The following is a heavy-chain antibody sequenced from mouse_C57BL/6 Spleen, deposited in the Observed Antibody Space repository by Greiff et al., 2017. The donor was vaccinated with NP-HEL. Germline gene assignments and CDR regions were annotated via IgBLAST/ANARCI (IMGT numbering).Heavy chain of an antibody. V-gene: IGHV5-16*01. Sequence: EVKVVESEGGLVQPGSSMKLSCTASGFTFSDYYMAWVRQVPEKGLEWVANINYDGSSTYYLDSLKSRFIISRDNVKNILYLQMSSLKSEDTATYYCARVGNYHFDYWGQGTTLTVSS. CDR3: ARVGNYHFDY. CDR1: GFTFSDYY. J-gene: IGHJ2*01. CDR2: INYDGSST. D-gene: IGHD2-1*01.